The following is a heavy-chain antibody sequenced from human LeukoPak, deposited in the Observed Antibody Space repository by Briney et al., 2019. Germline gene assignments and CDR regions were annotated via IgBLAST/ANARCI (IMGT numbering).Heavy chain of an antibody. CDR3: ARPRRDGYINAFDI. CDR1: GSSISSYY. V-gene: IGHV4-59*08. D-gene: IGHD5-24*01. Sequence: SETLSLTCTVSGSSISSYYWSWIRQPPGKGLEWIGYIYYSGSTNYNPSLKSRVTISVDTSKNQFSLKLSSVTAADTAVYYCARPRRDGYINAFDIWGQGTMVTVSS. J-gene: IGHJ3*02. CDR2: IYYSGST.